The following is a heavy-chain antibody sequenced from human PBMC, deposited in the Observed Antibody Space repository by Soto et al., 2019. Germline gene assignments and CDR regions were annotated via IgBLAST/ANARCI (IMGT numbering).Heavy chain of an antibody. Sequence: QVQLVESGGGVVQPGRSLRLSCAASGFTFSSYAMHWVRQAPGKGLEWVAVISYDGSNKYYADSVKGRFTIPRDNSKNTLYLQMNSLRAEDTAVYYCARDFGKGGGARRGPTYTFDIWGQGTMVTVSS. CDR2: ISYDGSNK. D-gene: IGHD3-10*01. CDR3: ARDFGKGGGARRGPTYTFDI. J-gene: IGHJ3*02. CDR1: GFTFSSYA. V-gene: IGHV3-30-3*01.